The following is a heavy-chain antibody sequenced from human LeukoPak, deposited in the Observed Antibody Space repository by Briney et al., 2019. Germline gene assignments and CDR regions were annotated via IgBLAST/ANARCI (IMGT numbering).Heavy chain of an antibody. Sequence: SVKVSCKASGGTFSSYGISWVRQAPGQGLEWMGRVIPILGIVDYAQKFQNRVTISADKSAGTAYMELSSLRSDDTAVYYCARAPPQYSDFNYFDYWGQGTLVTVSS. CDR1: GGTFSSYG. CDR3: ARAPPQYSDFNYFDY. J-gene: IGHJ4*02. CDR2: VIPILGIV. V-gene: IGHV1-69*04. D-gene: IGHD2/OR15-2a*01.